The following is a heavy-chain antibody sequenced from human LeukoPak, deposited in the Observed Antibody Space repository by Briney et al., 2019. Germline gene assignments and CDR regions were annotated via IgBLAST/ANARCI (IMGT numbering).Heavy chain of an antibody. CDR1: GGSISSGSYY. Sequence: SETLSLTCTVSGGSISSGSYYWSWTRQPAGKGLEWIGRIYTSGSTNYNPSLKSRVTISVDTSKNQFSLKLSSVTAADTAVYYCAREIGLGLLDIWGQGTMVTVSS. CDR2: IYTSGST. D-gene: IGHD3-16*01. V-gene: IGHV4-61*02. J-gene: IGHJ3*02. CDR3: AREIGLGLLDI.